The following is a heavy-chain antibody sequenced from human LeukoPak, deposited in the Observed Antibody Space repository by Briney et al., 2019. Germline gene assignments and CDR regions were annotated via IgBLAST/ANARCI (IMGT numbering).Heavy chain of an antibody. CDR2: IYYSGST. J-gene: IGHJ4*02. CDR1: GGPISSCY. V-gene: IGHV4-59*01. CDR3: PRGVVAHFDY. Sequence: SETLSLTCTVSGGPISSCYWSWIRQPPGKGLEWIGYIYYSGSTNYNPPLKTRVTISVDTSKHQFSLTLSPVPAADAPGHYCPRGVVAHFDYWGRGTLVSVS. D-gene: IGHD2-15*01.